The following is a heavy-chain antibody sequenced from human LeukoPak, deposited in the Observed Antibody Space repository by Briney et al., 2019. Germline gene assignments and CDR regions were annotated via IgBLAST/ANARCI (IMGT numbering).Heavy chain of an antibody. CDR1: GFTFSSYS. V-gene: IGHV3-48*01. D-gene: IGHD3-3*01. CDR3: ARDSTIFGVVISEY. Sequence: GGSLRLSCAASGFTFSSYSMNWVRQATGKGLEWVSYISSSSSTIYYADSVKGRFTISRDNAKNSLYLQMNSLRAEDTAVYYCARDSTIFGVVISEYWGQGTLVTVSS. CDR2: ISSSSSTI. J-gene: IGHJ4*02.